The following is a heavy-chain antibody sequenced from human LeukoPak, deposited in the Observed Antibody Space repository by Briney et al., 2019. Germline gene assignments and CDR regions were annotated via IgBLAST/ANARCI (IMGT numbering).Heavy chain of an antibody. J-gene: IGHJ4*02. D-gene: IGHD6-19*01. CDR2: IYWDDDK. V-gene: IGHV2-5*02. CDR3: AHRRDLIWGIAVAAPDY. CDR1: GFSLSTSGVG. Sequence: ESGPTLVKPTQTLTLTCTFSGFSLSTSGVGVGWIRQPPGKALEWLALIYWDDDKRYSPSLKSRLTITKDTSKNQVVLTMTNMDPVDTATYYCAHRRDLIWGIAVAAPDYWGQGTLVTVSS.